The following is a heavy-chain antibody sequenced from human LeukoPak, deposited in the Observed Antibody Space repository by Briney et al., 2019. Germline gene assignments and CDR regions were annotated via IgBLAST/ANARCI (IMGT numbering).Heavy chain of an antibody. CDR1: GFTFSSYG. CDR3: AKDSYYYGSGSLVY. CDR2: ISYDGSNK. J-gene: IGHJ4*02. V-gene: IGHV3-30*18. Sequence: GGSLRLSCAASGFTFSSYGMHWVRQAPGRGLEWVAVISYDGSNKYYADSVQGRFTISRDNSKNTLYLQMNSLRAEDTAVYYCAKDSYYYGSGSLVYWGQGTLVTVPS. D-gene: IGHD3-10*01.